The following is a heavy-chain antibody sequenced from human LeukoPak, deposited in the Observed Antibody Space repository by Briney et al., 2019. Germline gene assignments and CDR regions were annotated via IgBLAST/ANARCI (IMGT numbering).Heavy chain of an antibody. Sequence: ASVKVSCKASGYTFTGYYMHWVRQAPGQVLEWMGWINPNSGGTNYAQKFQGRVTMTRDTSISTAYMELSRLRSDDTAVYYCARSERGSGYCRGGSCYSILHYVDYWGQGTLVTVSS. CDR3: ARSERGSGYCRGGSCYSILHYVDY. V-gene: IGHV1-2*02. CDR2: INPNSGGT. J-gene: IGHJ4*02. D-gene: IGHD2-15*01. CDR1: GYTFTGYY.